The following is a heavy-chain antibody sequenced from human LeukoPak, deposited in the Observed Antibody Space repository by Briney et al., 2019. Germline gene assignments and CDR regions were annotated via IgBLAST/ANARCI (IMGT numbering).Heavy chain of an antibody. D-gene: IGHD1-26*01. CDR2: ISYDGSNK. CDR1: GFTFSSYA. Sequence: GGSLRLSCAASGFTFSSYAMHWVRQAPGKGLEWVAVISYDGSNKYYADSVKGRFTISRDNPKNTLYLQMNSLRAEDTAVYYCAKEYSGSFSPFPSYFDYWGQGTLVTVSS. CDR3: AKEYSGSFSPFPSYFDY. J-gene: IGHJ4*02. V-gene: IGHV3-30*04.